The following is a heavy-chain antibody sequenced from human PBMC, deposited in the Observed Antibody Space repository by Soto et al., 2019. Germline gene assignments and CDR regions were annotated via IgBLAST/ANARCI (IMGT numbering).Heavy chain of an antibody. V-gene: IGHV3-30-3*01. CDR2: ISYDGSNK. J-gene: IGHJ6*02. Sequence: PGGSLRLSCAASGFTFSSYAMHWVRQAPGKGLEWVAVISYDGSNKYYADSVKGRFTISRDNSKNTLYLQMNSLRAEDTAVYYCASTGYSYGDYYYYGMDVWGQGTTVTVSS. CDR3: ASTGYSYGDYYYYGMDV. CDR1: GFTFSSYA. D-gene: IGHD5-18*01.